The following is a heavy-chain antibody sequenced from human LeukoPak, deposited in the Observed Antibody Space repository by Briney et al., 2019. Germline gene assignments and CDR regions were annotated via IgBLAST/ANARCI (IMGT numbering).Heavy chain of an antibody. CDR2: ISGSGGST. D-gene: IGHD3-10*01. CDR1: GFAFSSYA. J-gene: IGHJ4*02. Sequence: PGGSLRLSCPASGFAFSSYAMSWVRQAPGKGLEWVSAISGSGGSTYYADSVKGRFTISRDNSKNTLYLQMNSLRAEDTAVYYCAKNPMVRGVILPSYFDYWGQGTLVTVSS. CDR3: AKNPMVRGVILPSYFDY. V-gene: IGHV3-23*01.